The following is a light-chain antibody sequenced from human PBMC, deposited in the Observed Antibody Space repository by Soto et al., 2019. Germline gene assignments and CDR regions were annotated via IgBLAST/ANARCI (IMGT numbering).Light chain of an antibody. V-gene: IGLV3-25*03. J-gene: IGLJ3*02. CDR2: KDS. CDR3: QSADSSGTYWV. Sequence: SYELTQPSSVSVSPGQTARITCSGNALPKQYAYWYQQKPGQAPVLVMFKDSERPSGIPERFSASSSGATVTLAISGVQTEDEADYYCQSADSSGTYWVFGGGTKLTVL. CDR1: ALPKQY.